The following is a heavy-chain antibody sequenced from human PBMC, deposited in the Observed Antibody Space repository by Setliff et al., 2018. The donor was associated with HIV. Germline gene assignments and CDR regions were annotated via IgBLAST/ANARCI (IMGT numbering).Heavy chain of an antibody. Sequence: SETLSLTCTVSGGSISSGSYYWSWIRQPAGKGLEWIGHIYTSGSTNYNPSLKSRVTISVDTSKNQFSLKLSSVTAADTAVYYCARGALQDGTGSYYEGFDYWGQGTLVTVSS. V-gene: IGHV4-61*09. CDR3: ARGALQDGTGSYYEGFDY. D-gene: IGHD1-26*01. CDR1: GGSISSGSYY. CDR2: IYTSGST. J-gene: IGHJ4*02.